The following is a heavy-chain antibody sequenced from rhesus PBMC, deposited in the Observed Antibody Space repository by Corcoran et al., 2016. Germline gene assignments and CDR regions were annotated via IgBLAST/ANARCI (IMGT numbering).Heavy chain of an antibody. D-gene: IGHD2-15*01. CDR2: ITYRGTT. J-gene: IGHJ5-2*02. V-gene: IGHV4-122*02. CDR3: ARVGCSSTSCSSSSLDV. Sequence: QVQLQESGPGLVKPSETLSLTCAVSGGSISSGYYYCSWIRQPPGKGLEWIGYITYRGTTCYNPSLKSRVTISRDTSKNQFSLKLSSVTAADTAVYYCARVGCSSTSCSSSSLDVWGRGVLVTVSS. CDR1: GGSISSGYYY.